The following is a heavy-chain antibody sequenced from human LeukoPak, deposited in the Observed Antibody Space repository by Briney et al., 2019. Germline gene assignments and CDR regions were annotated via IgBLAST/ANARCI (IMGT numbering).Heavy chain of an antibody. CDR3: ARVQTSVREMATINHSHFDY. J-gene: IGHJ4*02. V-gene: IGHV3-30-3*01. CDR2: ISYDGSNK. D-gene: IGHD5-24*01. CDR1: GFTFSSYA. Sequence: GGSLRLSCAASGFTFSSYAMHWVRQAPGKGLEWVAVISYDGSNKYYADSVKGRFTISRDNSKNTLYLQMNSLRAEDTAVYYCARVQTSVREMATINHSHFDYWGQGTLVTVSS.